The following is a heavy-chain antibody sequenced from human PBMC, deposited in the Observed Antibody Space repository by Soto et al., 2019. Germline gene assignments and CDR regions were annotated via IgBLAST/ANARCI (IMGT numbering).Heavy chain of an antibody. CDR3: ARGSPYCGPDCSKTHYYYGMDV. CDR2: FDVGNGDT. D-gene: IGHD2-21*02. J-gene: IGHJ6*02. Sequence: ASVKVSCKASGYIFTNYGIHWVRQAPGQRLEWMGWFDVGNGDTKYSQKFQDRVTITTDTSASTAYMELSSLRSEDTAVYYCARGSPYCGPDCSKTHYYYGMDVWGQGTTVTVSS. V-gene: IGHV1-3*01. CDR1: GYIFTNYG.